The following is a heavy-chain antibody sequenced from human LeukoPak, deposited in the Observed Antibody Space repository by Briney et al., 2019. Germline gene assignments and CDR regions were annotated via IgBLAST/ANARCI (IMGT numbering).Heavy chain of an antibody. J-gene: IGHJ4*02. D-gene: IGHD2-21*02. CDR2: ISSTSLTI. Sequence: GGSLRLSCAASGLTFSTYNMNWVRQAPGKGLEWVSYISSTSLTIYYADSVKGRFTISRDNAKNSLFLQMNSLRDEDTAVYYCVRDRGLLYYFDYWGQGTLVTVSS. CDR3: VRDRGLLYYFDY. CDR1: GLTFSTYN. V-gene: IGHV3-48*02.